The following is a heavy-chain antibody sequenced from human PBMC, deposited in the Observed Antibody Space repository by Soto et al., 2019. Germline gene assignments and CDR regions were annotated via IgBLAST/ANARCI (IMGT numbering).Heavy chain of an antibody. CDR2: IGTTGDT. CDR3: ARGRDGYNFHYYYGMDV. V-gene: IGHV3-13*01. J-gene: IGHJ6*02. CDR1: GFTFSSYD. Sequence: GVLRLSCAASGFTFSSYDMHWVRQVTGKGLEWVSAIGTTGDTYYPGSVKGRFTISREDAKNSLYLQMDSPRAEDTAVYYCARGRDGYNFHYYYGMDVWGQGTTVTVSS. D-gene: IGHD5-12*01.